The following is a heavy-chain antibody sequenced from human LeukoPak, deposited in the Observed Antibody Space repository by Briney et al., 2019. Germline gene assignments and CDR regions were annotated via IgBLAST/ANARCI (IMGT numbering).Heavy chain of an antibody. J-gene: IGHJ4*02. CDR2: LPYDGGDK. CDR3: ARDRDSRSANYYFDY. CDR1: GFTFSNYP. D-gene: IGHD2-21*02. V-gene: IGHV3-30-3*01. Sequence: GRSLRLSCAASGFTFSNYPIHWVRQAPGKGLEWVAVLPYDGGDKHYADSVKGRFTISRDNSKNTLYLQMNSLRAEDTAVYYCARDRDSRSANYYFDYWGQGTLVTVSS.